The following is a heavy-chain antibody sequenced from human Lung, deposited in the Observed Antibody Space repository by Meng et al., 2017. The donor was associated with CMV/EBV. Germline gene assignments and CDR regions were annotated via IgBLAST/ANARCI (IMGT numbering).Heavy chain of an antibody. CDR2: INPNNGDT. CDR1: GYTFIDHY. Sequence: ASXXVSCKASGYTFIDHYIHWVRQAPGQGLQWMGWINPNNGDTNYAQRFQGRVSMTTDTSKGTVYMELSRLTSDDTAIFYCARDVGSGAAGYWGRGTQVNGAS. J-gene: IGHJ4*02. CDR3: ARDVGSGAAGY. D-gene: IGHD2-2*03. V-gene: IGHV1-2*02.